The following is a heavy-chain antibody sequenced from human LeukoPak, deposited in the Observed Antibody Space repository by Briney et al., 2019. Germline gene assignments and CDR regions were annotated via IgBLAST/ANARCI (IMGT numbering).Heavy chain of an antibody. D-gene: IGHD3-10*01. Sequence: SETLSPTCTVSGGSISSYLWTWIRQPPGKGLECIGYIFYSGRTNYNPSLKSRVTISADTSKNQFSLKLSSVTDADTAVYYCARIYGSGSYVDYWGQGTLVTVSS. CDR3: ARIYGSGSYVDY. V-gene: IGHV4-59*01. CDR1: GGSISSYL. CDR2: IFYSGRT. J-gene: IGHJ4*02.